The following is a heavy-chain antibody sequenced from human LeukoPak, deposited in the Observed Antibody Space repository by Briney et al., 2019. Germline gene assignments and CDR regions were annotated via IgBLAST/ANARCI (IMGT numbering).Heavy chain of an antibody. Sequence: SETLSLTCTVSGGSISSSSYYWGWIRQPPGKGLEWIGSIYYSRSTNYNPSLKSRVTMSVDTSKNQFSLKLSSVTAADTAVYYCARDSPITMIVVAVDAFDIWGQGTMVTVSS. CDR2: IYYSRST. CDR1: GGSISSSSYY. V-gene: IGHV4-39*07. CDR3: ARDSPITMIVVAVDAFDI. D-gene: IGHD3-22*01. J-gene: IGHJ3*02.